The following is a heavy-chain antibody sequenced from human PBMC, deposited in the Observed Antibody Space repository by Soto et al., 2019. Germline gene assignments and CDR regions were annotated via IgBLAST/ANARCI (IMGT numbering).Heavy chain of an antibody. CDR3: ATARIFGVVITKYYYYGMDV. CDR2: INHSGST. J-gene: IGHJ6*02. Sequence: SETLSLTCAVYGGSFSGYYWSWIRQPPGKGLEWIGEINHSGSTNYNPSLKSRVTISVDTSKNQFSLKLSSVTAADTAVYYCATARIFGVVITKYYYYGMDVWGQGTTVTVSS. V-gene: IGHV4-34*01. D-gene: IGHD3-3*01. CDR1: GGSFSGYY.